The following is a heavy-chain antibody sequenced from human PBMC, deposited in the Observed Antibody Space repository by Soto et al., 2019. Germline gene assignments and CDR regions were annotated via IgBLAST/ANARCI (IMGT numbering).Heavy chain of an antibody. Sequence: PGGSLRLSCAASGFTFSSYAMSWVRQAPGKGLEWVSAISGSGGSTYYADSVKGRFTISRDNSKNTLYLQMNSLRAEDTAVYYCAKDPTKFYYYGSGSYLPYWGQGTLVTVSS. D-gene: IGHD3-10*01. CDR2: ISGSGGST. V-gene: IGHV3-23*01. J-gene: IGHJ4*02. CDR1: GFTFSSYA. CDR3: AKDPTKFYYYGSGSYLPY.